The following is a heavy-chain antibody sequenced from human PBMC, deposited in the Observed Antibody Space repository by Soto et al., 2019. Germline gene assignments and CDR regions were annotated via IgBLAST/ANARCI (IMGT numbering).Heavy chain of an antibody. V-gene: IGHV1-69*01. Sequence: QVQLVQSGAEVKKPGSSVKVSCKASGGTFSSYAISWVRQAPGQGLEWMGGIIPIFGTANYAQKSQGRVTITADESTSTAYMELSSLRSEDTAVYYCARDATDDRNYYYYGMDVWGQGTTVTVSS. CDR2: IIPIFGTA. D-gene: IGHD1-1*01. CDR1: GGTFSSYA. CDR3: ARDATDDRNYYYYGMDV. J-gene: IGHJ6*02.